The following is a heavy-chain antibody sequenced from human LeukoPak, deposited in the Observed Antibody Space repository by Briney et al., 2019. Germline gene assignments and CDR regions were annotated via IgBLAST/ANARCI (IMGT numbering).Heavy chain of an antibody. V-gene: IGHV3-7*01. CDR2: IKQDESEK. J-gene: IGHJ4*02. CDR3: ARAPSDFDY. Sequence: PGVSLRLSCAASGFTFSNYWMSWVRQAPGKGLEWVASIKQDESEKTYVDSVKGRFTISRDNAKNSLYLQINSLRAEDTAVYYCARAPSDFDYWGQGTLVTVSS. D-gene: IGHD6-6*01. CDR1: GFTFSNYW.